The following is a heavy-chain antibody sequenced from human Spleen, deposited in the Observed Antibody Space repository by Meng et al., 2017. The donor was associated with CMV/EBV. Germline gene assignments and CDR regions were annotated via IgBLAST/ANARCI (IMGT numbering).Heavy chain of an antibody. CDR1: GFTFSRYW. D-gene: IGHD6-13*01. Sequence: GGSLRLSCATSGFTFSRYWMTWVRQAPGEGLEWLANINQDGSDKYYLDSVEGRFTISRDNGKNSVYLQMNSLRAEDTAVYYCAEAAGTAWFDYWGQGTLVTVSS. CDR3: AEAAGTAWFDY. V-gene: IGHV3-7*03. J-gene: IGHJ4*02. CDR2: INQDGSDK.